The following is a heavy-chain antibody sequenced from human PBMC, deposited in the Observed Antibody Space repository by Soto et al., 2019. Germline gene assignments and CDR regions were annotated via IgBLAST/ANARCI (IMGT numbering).Heavy chain of an antibody. Sequence: GASVKVSCKASGYTFSSFGINWVRQAPGQGLEWVGWVSVYNDDTKYAQNFQGRVTLTTDTSTSTTYMEVGSSVTAADTAVYYCGAYCSRTYCYDWFDPWGQGTLVTVSS. CDR2: VSVYNDDT. V-gene: IGHV1-18*01. D-gene: IGHD2-2*01. CDR3: GAYCSRTYCYDWFDP. CDR1: GYTFSSFG. J-gene: IGHJ5*02.